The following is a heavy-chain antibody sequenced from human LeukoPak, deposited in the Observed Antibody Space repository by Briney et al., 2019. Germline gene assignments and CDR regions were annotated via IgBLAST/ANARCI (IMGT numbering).Heavy chain of an antibody. Sequence: GAAVKVSCKASGGTFIRYAISWVRQAPGQGLECMGGIIAIFGTTNYAQRFQGRVTITADESTSTAYMELSRLRSEDTAVYYCARHVQVHDAFDIWGQGTMVTVSS. J-gene: IGHJ3*02. CDR2: IIAIFGTT. CDR3: ARHVQVHDAFDI. V-gene: IGHV1-69*13. CDR1: GGTFIRYA.